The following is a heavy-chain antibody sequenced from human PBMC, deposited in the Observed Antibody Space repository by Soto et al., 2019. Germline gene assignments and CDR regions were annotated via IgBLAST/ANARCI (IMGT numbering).Heavy chain of an antibody. Sequence: ASVKVSCKASGYTFTGYYMHWVRQAPGQGLEWMGWINPNSGGTNYAQKFQGRVTMTRDTSISTAYMELSRLRSDDTAVYYCARDKGHSTSGYSNGWYLRFSPSNWFDPWGQGTLVTVSS. CDR2: INPNSGGT. V-gene: IGHV1-2*02. J-gene: IGHJ5*02. D-gene: IGHD6-19*01. CDR1: GYTFTGYY. CDR3: ARDKGHSTSGYSNGWYLRFSPSNWFDP.